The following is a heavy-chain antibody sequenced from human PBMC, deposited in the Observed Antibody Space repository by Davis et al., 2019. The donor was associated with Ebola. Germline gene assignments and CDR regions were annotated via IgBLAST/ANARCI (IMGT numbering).Heavy chain of an antibody. CDR1: PFSFCSYS. V-gene: IGHV3-30*02. Sequence: PGGSLRLSCPASPFSFCSYSMNWVRQAPGKGLEWVAVIWYDGSNKYYADSVKGRFTISRDNSKNTLYLQMNSLRAEDTAVYYCAKDPELAPDYSNSYYYGMDVWGKGTKV. CDR3: AKDPELAPDYSNSYYYGMDV. CDR2: IWYDGSNK. J-gene: IGHJ6*04. D-gene: IGHD4-11*01.